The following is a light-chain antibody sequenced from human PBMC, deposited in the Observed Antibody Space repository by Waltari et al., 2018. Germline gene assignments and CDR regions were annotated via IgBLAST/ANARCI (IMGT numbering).Light chain of an antibody. V-gene: IGKV3-15*01. J-gene: IGKJ1*01. CDR2: GAS. Sequence: EIVMTQSHATLSVSPGERATLSCRASQSVSSNLAWYQQKPGQAPRLLIYGASTRATGIPARFSGSGSGTEFTLTISSMQSEYFAVYYCQQYNNWPPWTCGQGTKVEIK. CDR3: QQYNNWPPWT. CDR1: QSVSSN.